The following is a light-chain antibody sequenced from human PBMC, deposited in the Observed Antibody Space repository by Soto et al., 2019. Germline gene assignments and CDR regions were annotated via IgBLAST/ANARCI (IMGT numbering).Light chain of an antibody. CDR1: QSVRSN. V-gene: IGKV3-15*01. Sequence: EIVMTQSPATLSVSPEERATLSCRASQSVRSNLAWYQQKPGQAPRLLIYGASTRATGIPARFSGSGSGTDFTLAISSLQSEDFAVYYCQEYKNWPSITFGQGTRLEI. CDR2: GAS. J-gene: IGKJ5*01. CDR3: QEYKNWPSIT.